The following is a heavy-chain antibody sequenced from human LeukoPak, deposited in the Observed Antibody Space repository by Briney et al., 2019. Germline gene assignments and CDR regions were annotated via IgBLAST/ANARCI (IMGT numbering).Heavy chain of an antibody. D-gene: IGHD6-13*01. J-gene: IGHJ4*02. CDR3: AKMYSPSDY. V-gene: IGHV3-30*02. CDR2: IRYDGSNK. CDR1: GFTFSSYG. Sequence: PGGSLRLSCAASGFTFSSYGMHWVRQAPGKGLEWVAFIRYDGSNKYYADSVKGRFTISRDNSKNTLYLQMNSLRAEDTAVYYCAKMYSPSDYWGQGTLVTVSS.